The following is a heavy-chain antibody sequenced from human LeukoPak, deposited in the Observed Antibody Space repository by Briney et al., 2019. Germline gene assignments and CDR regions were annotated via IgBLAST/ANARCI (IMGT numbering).Heavy chain of an antibody. V-gene: IGHV4-59*01. CDR2: IYYSGST. Sequence: SETLSLTCTVSGGSISSYYWSWIRQPPGKGLEWIGYIYYSGSTNYNPSLKSRVTISVDTSKNQFSLKLSSVTAADTAVYYCARDPGYYYGLRWFDPWGQGTLVTVSS. CDR1: GGSISSYY. D-gene: IGHD3-10*01. J-gene: IGHJ5*02. CDR3: ARDPGYYYGLRWFDP.